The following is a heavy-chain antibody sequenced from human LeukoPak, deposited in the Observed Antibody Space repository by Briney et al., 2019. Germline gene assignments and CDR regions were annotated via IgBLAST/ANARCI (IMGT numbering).Heavy chain of an antibody. J-gene: IGHJ4*02. CDR2: ISSSSTYT. V-gene: IGHV3-11*06. Sequence: GGSLRLSCAVSGFTFSDYYMSWIRQAPGRGLEWVSYISSSSTYTKYADSVKGRVTISRDNAKNSLYQQMNSLRAEDTAVYYCALHSSSWTIDSWGQGTLVAVSS. D-gene: IGHD6-13*01. CDR3: ALHSSSWTIDS. CDR1: GFTFSDYY.